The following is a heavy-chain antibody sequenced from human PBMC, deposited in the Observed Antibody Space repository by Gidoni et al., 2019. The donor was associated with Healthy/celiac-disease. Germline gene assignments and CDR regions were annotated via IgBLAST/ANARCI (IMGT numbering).Heavy chain of an antibody. CDR2: IYYSGRT. Sequence: QVQLQESGPGLVKPSQTLSLTCTVSRGPISSGDYYWSWIRQPPGKGLEWIGYIYYSGRTYYNPSLKSRVTISVDTSKNQFSLKLSSVTAAETAVYYCARDNYSSSAYDYWGQGTLVTVSS. V-gene: IGHV4-30-4*01. D-gene: IGHD6-6*01. CDR1: RGPISSGDYY. CDR3: ARDNYSSSAYDY. J-gene: IGHJ4*02.